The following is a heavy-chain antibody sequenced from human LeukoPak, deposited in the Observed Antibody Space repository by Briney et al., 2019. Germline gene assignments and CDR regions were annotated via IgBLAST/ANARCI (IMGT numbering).Heavy chain of an antibody. V-gene: IGHV4-30-2*01. Sequence: SETLSLTCTVSGGSLTSGGSISSGGYSWSWIRQPPGKGLEWIGYLYHSGSTSYNPSLKSRVTISVDRSRNQFSLKLSSVTAADTAVYYCARGVYDYVWGNSGPNWFDPWGQGTLVTVSS. D-gene: IGHD3-16*01. CDR2: LYHSGST. CDR1: GGSLTSGGSISSGGYS. CDR3: ARGVYDYVWGNSGPNWFDP. J-gene: IGHJ5*02.